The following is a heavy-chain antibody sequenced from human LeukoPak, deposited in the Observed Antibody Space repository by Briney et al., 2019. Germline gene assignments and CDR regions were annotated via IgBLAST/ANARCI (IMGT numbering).Heavy chain of an antibody. J-gene: IGHJ5*02. CDR3: ARAEYCSSTSCYITSGVFDP. CDR1: GGSISSGDYY. CDR2: IYYSGST. Sequence: SETLSLTCTVSGGSISSGDYYWSWIRQPPGKGLEWIVYIYYSGSTYYNPSLKSRVTISVDTSKNQFSLKLSSLTAADTAVYYCARAEYCSSTSCYITSGVFDPWGQGTLVTVSS. V-gene: IGHV4-30-4*01. D-gene: IGHD2-2*02.